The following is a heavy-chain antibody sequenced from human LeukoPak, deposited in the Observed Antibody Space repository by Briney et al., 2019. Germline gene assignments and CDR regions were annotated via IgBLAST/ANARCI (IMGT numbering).Heavy chain of an antibody. Sequence: SETLSLTCAVYGGSFSGYYWSWIRQPPGKGLEWIGEINHSGSTNYNPSLKSRVTISVDTSKNQFSLKLSSVTAADTAVYYCARDALRYFDWPYYFDYWGQGTLVTVSS. CDR1: GGSFSGYY. CDR2: INHSGST. J-gene: IGHJ4*02. D-gene: IGHD3-9*01. CDR3: ARDALRYFDWPYYFDY. V-gene: IGHV4-34*01.